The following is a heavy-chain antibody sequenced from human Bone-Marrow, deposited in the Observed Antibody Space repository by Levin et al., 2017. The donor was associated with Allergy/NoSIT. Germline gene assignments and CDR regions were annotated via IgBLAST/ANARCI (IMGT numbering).Heavy chain of an antibody. CDR1: GGSISSSSYY. D-gene: IGHD6-13*01. Sequence: PSETLSLTCTVSGGSISSSSYYWGWIRQPPGKGLEWIGSIYYSGSTYYNPSLKSRVTISVDTSKNQFSLKLSSVTAADTAVYYCARSKFGSSWSFHFDYWGQGTLVTVSS. V-gene: IGHV4-39*01. CDR3: ARSKFGSSWSFHFDY. CDR2: IYYSGST. J-gene: IGHJ4*02.